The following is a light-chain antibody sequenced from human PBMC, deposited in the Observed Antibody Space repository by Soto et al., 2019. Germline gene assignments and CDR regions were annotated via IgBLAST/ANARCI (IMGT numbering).Light chain of an antibody. Sequence: QSVLNQPPSASGSPGQSVAISCTGTSSDVGGYNYVSLYQQHPGKAPKLMIYEVNKRPSGVPDRFSGSKSGNTASLTVSGLQAEDEADYYCSSYAGSSNVFGTGTKVTVL. V-gene: IGLV2-8*01. CDR3: SSYAGSSNV. CDR2: EVN. CDR1: SSDVGGYNY. J-gene: IGLJ1*01.